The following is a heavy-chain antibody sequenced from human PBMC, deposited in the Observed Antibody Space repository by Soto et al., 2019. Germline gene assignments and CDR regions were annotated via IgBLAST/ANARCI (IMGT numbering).Heavy chain of an antibody. D-gene: IGHD4-17*01. V-gene: IGHV4-31*03. CDR3: ARGDSTVSSVFDY. J-gene: IGHJ4*02. CDR2: ILQNGDT. Sequence: TSETLSLTCTVSCGPFSAGGYYWSWIRQAPGKGLEWIGYILQNGDTSYNPPLKSRVTISTDTSKRQFSLKLTSVTAADTAVYYCARGDSTVSSVFDYWGQGLLVTVSS. CDR1: CGPFSAGGYY.